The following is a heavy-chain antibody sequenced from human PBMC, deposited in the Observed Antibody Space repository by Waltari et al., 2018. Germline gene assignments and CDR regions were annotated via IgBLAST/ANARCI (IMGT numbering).Heavy chain of an antibody. Sequence: QVHLVQSGAEVKMPGASVKVSCKASGSTYTSCHINWVRQATGQGLEWRGWMNTNTGQTDYAQKFQGRVTMTRDTSISTAYMELSSLTSEDTAVYYCARGITAGFDYWGQGTLITVSS. CDR2: MNTNTGQT. J-gene: IGHJ4*02. V-gene: IGHV1-8*02. D-gene: IGHD6-13*01. CDR1: GSTYTSCH. CDR3: ARGITAGFDY.